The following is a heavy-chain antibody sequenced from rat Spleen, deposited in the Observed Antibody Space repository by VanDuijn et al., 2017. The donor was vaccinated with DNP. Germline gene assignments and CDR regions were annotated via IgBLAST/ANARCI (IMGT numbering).Heavy chain of an antibody. CDR3: TREGTALFAY. D-gene: IGHD1-11*01. CDR1: GFSLTSYG. V-gene: IGHV2S12*01. J-gene: IGHJ3*01. Sequence: QVQLKESGPGLVQPSQTLSLTCTVSGFSLTSYGVSWVRQPPGKGLEWIAAISGGGSTDYNSALKSRLSISRDTSKNQVFLKMNSLQTEDTAFYFCTREGTALFAYWGQGTLVTVSS. CDR2: ISGGGST.